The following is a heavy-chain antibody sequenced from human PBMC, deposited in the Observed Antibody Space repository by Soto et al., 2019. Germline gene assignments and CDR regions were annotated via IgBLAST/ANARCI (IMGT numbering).Heavy chain of an antibody. CDR1: GGPFSCYY. V-gene: IGHV4-34*01. D-gene: IGHD1-26*01. Sequence: SETLSLTCAVYGGPFSCYYWSWIRQPPGKGLEWIGEINHSGSTNYNPSLKSRVTISVDTSKNQFSLKLISVTAAAPHVYYCASVPRRGSYYPHTKGMAGRGKGTTDTVSS. J-gene: IGHJ6*04. CDR2: INHSGST. CDR3: ASVPRRGSYYPHTKGMAG.